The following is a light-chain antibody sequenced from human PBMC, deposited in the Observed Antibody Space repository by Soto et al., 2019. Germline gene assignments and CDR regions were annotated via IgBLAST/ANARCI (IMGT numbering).Light chain of an antibody. Sequence: EIEMTQSPASLCASVCARFPVTGRASQSISRWLAWYQQKPGKAPKVLIFGASSLESGVPSRFSGSGSGTEFTLTISSLQPDDSATYYCQQYHTHPRTLGQGTKVDIK. V-gene: IGKV1-5*01. J-gene: IGKJ1*01. CDR3: QQYHTHPRT. CDR1: QSISRW. CDR2: GAS.